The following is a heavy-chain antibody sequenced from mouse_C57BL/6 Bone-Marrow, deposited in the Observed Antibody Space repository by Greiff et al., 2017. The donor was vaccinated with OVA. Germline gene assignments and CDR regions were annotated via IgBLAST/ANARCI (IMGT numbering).Heavy chain of an antibody. CDR3: ARKEDSSGYDFAY. V-gene: IGHV1-81*01. CDR2: IYPRSGNT. D-gene: IGHD3-2*02. Sequence: QVQLQQSGAELARPGASVKLSCKASGYTFTSYGISWVKQRTGQGLEWIGEIYPRSGNTYYNEKFKGKATLTADKSSSTAYMEVRSLTSEDSAVYFCARKEDSSGYDFAYWGQGTLVTVSA. CDR1: GYTFTSYG. J-gene: IGHJ3*01.